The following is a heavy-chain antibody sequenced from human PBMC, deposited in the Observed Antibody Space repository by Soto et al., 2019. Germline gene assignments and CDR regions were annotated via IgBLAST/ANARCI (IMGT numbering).Heavy chain of an antibody. D-gene: IGHD2-15*01. CDR2: IIPIFGTA. CDR3: ARGDRLPDYYYYYGMDV. CDR1: GGTFSSYA. J-gene: IGHJ6*02. Sequence: GASVKVSCKASGGTFSSYAISWVRQAPGQGLEWMGGIIPIFGTANYAQKFQGRVTITADESTSTAYMELSSLRSEDTAVYYCARGDRLPDYYYYYGMDVWGQGTTVTVSS. V-gene: IGHV1-69*13.